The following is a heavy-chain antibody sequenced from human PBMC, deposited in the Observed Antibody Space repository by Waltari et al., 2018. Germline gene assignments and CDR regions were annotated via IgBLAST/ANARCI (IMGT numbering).Heavy chain of an antibody. CDR3: ARGLYSTPPFDP. J-gene: IGHJ5*02. V-gene: IGHV3-53*01. CDR2: IHSGGNT. Sequence: EMQLVESGGGLIQPGGSLRLSCAAPVFSVSANYISWVRQAPGKGLEWVSVIHSGGNTYYIDSVQGRFTISRDNSKNTLYLQMNNLRAEDTAVYYCARGLYSTPPFDPWGQGTLVTVSS. CDR1: VFSVSANY. D-gene: IGHD4-4*01.